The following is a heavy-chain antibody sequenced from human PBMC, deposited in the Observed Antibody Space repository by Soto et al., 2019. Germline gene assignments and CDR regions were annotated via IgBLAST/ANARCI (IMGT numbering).Heavy chain of an antibody. CDR1: GDSISSFSHY. CDR3: AREKWFANDLYRLSV. Sequence: PSEXLSLTCLVSGDSISSFSHYGAWLRQPPGKRLEWTASTESSGPTFYNPSLKSRVSISLDTSKNEIFLKGNSVTAADTAVYFCAREKWFANDLYRLSVWGRGTTVPVSS. CDR2: TESSGPT. D-gene: IGHD3-10*01. J-gene: IGHJ6*02. V-gene: IGHV4-39*02.